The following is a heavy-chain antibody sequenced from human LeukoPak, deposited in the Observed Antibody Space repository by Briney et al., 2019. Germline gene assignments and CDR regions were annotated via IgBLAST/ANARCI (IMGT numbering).Heavy chain of an antibody. CDR3: ARRITMVRGVYAAFDM. CDR1: GFTFDDYA. J-gene: IGHJ3*02. V-gene: IGHV3-43*02. D-gene: IGHD3-10*01. Sequence: GGSLRLSCAASGFTFDDYAMHWVRQAPGKGLEWVSLISGDGGGTYYADSVKGRFTVSRDNSKNSLYLQMNSLRTDDTALYYCARRITMVRGVYAAFDMWGQGTMVTVSS. CDR2: ISGDGGGT.